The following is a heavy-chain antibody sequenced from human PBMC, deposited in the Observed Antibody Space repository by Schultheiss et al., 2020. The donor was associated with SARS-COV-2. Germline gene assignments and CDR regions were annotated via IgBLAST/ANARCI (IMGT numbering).Heavy chain of an antibody. V-gene: IGHV1-18*04. J-gene: IGHJ4*02. CDR2: ISAYNGNT. CDR3: ARGSVLRYFDWLQYRGGGTDY. Sequence: ASVKVSCKASGYTFTGYYMHWVRQAPGQGLEWMGWISAYNGNTNYAQKLQGRVTITADESTSTAYMELSSLRSEDTAVYYCARGSVLRYFDWLQYRGGGTDYWGQGTLVTVSS. D-gene: IGHD3-9*01. CDR1: GYTFTGYY.